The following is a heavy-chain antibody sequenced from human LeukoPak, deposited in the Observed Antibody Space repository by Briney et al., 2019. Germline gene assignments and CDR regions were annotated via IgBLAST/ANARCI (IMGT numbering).Heavy chain of an antibody. CDR1: GGTFSSYA. CDR3: ARAAPEYCGGYCYSTYYYYGMDV. CDR2: IIPIFGTA. V-gene: IGHV1-69*13. D-gene: IGHD2-21*02. J-gene: IGHJ6*02. Sequence: VASVKVSCKASGGTFSSYAISWLRQAPGQGLEWMGGIIPIFGTANYAQKFQGRVTITADESTSTAYMELRSLRSEDTAVYYCARAAPEYCGGYCYSTYYYYGMDVWGQGTTVSVS.